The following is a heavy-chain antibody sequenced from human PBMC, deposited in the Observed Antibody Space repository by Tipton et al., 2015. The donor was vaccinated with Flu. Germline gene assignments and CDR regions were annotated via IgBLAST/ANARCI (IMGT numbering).Heavy chain of an antibody. D-gene: IGHD4-11*01. V-gene: IGHV4-59*08. J-gene: IGHJ5*02. Sequence: TLSLTCTVSGGFFSSYYWNWIRQPPGKGLEWIGNIHYSGSPHYNPSLKSRVTITVDTSKNQFSLRLTSMTAADTALYYCARRDYSSYVSDPKNWFDPWGQGTLVTVSS. CDR1: GGFFSSYY. CDR3: ARRDYSSYVSDPKNWFDP. CDR2: IHYSGSP.